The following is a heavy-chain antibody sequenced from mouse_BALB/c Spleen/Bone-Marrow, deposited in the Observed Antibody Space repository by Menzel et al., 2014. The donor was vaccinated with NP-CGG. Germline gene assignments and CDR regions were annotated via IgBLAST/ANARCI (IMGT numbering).Heavy chain of an antibody. V-gene: IGHV5-6-3*01. D-gene: IGHD2-10*01. J-gene: IGHJ2*01. CDR3: ARSQAYYGNYFDY. CDR2: INSNGGST. Sequence: EVQGVESGGGLVQPGGSLKLSCAASGFTFSSYGMSWGRQTPDKRLELVATINSNGGSTYYPDSVKGRFTISRDNAKNTLYLQMSSLKSEDTAMYYCARSQAYYGNYFDYWGQGTTHTVSS. CDR1: GFTFSSYG.